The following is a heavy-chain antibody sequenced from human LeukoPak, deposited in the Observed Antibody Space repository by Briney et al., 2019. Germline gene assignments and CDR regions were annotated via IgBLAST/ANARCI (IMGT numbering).Heavy chain of an antibody. J-gene: IGHJ4*02. CDR3: ARPSYYYDSSGYFNH. D-gene: IGHD3-22*01. CDR1: GYTFTSYY. CDR2: INPSGGST. V-gene: IGHV1-46*01. Sequence: ASVKVSCKASGYTFTSYYMHWVRQAPGQGLEWMGIINPSGGSTSYAQKFQGRVTVTSDMSTSTVYMELSSLRSEDTAVYYCARPSYYYDSSGYFNHWGQGTLVTVSS.